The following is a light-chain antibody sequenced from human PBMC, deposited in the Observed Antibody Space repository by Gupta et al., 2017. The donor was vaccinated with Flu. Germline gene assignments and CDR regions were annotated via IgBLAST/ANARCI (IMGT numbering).Light chain of an antibody. J-gene: IGKJ1*01. V-gene: IGKV3-20*01. CDR3: HQDCSFQWR. CDR1: QSVSDNY. Sequence: GTLSLSPGERASLSCRASQSVSDNYLAWYQQKPGQAPRLLIYGASSRATGMPDRFSGSGSGTDFSLTISRLEPEDFAVYYCHQDCSFQWRFGQGTKLEIK. CDR2: GAS.